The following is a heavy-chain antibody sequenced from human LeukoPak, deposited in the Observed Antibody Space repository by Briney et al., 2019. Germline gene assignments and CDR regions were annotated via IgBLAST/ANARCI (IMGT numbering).Heavy chain of an antibody. J-gene: IGHJ4*02. D-gene: IGHD3-16*02. Sequence: ASVKVSCKVSGYTLTELSMHWVRQAPGKGLEWMGGFDPEDGETIYAQKFQGRVTMTEDTSTDTAYMELSSLRSEGTAVYYCATWDAGGGYLGYWGQGTLVTVSS. V-gene: IGHV1-24*01. CDR2: FDPEDGET. CDR1: GYTLTELS. CDR3: ATWDAGGGYLGY.